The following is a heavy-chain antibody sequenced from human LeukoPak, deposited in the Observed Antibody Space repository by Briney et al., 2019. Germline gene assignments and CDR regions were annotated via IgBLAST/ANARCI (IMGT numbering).Heavy chain of an antibody. D-gene: IGHD2-2*01. CDR3: AGEGGYSSNTRCSP. V-gene: IGHV1-69*04. Sequence: SVKVSCKASGCTFSSYSISWVRQAPGQGLEWMGRIIPILCIANYAQKFQGRVTITADKSKNTAYMEPTSPRSEDPAGYYWAGEGGYSSNTRCSPWGQGTLFTVSS. CDR1: GCTFSSYS. CDR2: IIPILCIA. J-gene: IGHJ4*02.